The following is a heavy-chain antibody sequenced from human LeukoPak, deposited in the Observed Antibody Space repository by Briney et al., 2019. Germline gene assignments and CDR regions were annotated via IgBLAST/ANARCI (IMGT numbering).Heavy chain of an antibody. CDR2: IHPGDSDT. D-gene: IGHD2-8*01. CDR1: GYSFTSYW. CDR3: ARSPFYYFDY. J-gene: IGHJ4*02. Sequence: GESLKISCRGSGYSFTSYWIGWVRQMPGKGLEWMGIIHPGDSDTRYSPTCQGQVTISIDKSISTAYLQWSSLKASDTAMYYCARSPFYYFDYWGRGTLVSVPS. V-gene: IGHV5-51*01.